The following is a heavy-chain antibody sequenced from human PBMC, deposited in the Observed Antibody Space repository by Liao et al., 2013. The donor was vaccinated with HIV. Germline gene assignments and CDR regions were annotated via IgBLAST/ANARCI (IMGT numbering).Heavy chain of an antibody. CDR3: ARGGSFFDY. V-gene: IGHV4-4*07. D-gene: IGHD5-12*01. J-gene: IGHJ4*02. Sequence: QVQLQESGPGLVKPSEALSLTCTVSGGSMKNYYWIWVRQPAGKGLEWIGRVSNSGGANYNPSLKSRVTMSVGTSKNQFSLNLNSVTAADTAVYFCARGGSFFDYWGQGILVTVSS. CDR1: GGSMKNYY. CDR2: VSNSGGA.